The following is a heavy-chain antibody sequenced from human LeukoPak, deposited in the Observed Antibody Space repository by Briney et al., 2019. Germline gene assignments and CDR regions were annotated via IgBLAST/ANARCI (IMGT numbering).Heavy chain of an antibody. D-gene: IGHD3-3*01. CDR3: ARDPASITIFGVVIGDDNWFDP. CDR2: IIPIFGTA. CDR1: GGTFSSYA. V-gene: IGHV1-69*06. J-gene: IGHJ5*02. Sequence: GSSVKVSCKASGGTFSSYAISRVRQAPGQGLEWMGRIIPIFGTANYAQKFQGRVTITADKSTSTAYMELSSLRSEDTAVYYCARDPASITIFGVVIGDDNWFDPWGQGTLVTVSS.